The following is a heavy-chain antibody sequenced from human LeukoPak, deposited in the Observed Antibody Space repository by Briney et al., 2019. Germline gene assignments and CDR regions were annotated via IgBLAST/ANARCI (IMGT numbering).Heavy chain of an antibody. D-gene: IGHD3-10*01. CDR2: ISPYNGNA. CDR1: GYTFINYG. CDR3: AKNERVRRVVKDLFES. V-gene: IGHV1-18*01. J-gene: IGHJ4*02. Sequence: GASVKVSCKASGYTFINYGISWVRQAPGQGLEWMGWISPYNGNAKYLQRLQGRLTMTTDTSTSTAYMELRSLRSDDTAVYYCAKNERVRRVVKDLFESWGQGTLVTVSS.